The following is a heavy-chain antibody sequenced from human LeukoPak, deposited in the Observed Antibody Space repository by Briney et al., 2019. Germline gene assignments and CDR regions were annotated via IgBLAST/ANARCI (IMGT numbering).Heavy chain of an antibody. CDR1: GYTFTGYY. J-gene: IGHJ3*02. D-gene: IGHD4-17*01. CDR3: ARGYGDYAIDAFDI. CDR2: INPNSGGT. V-gene: IGHV1-2*02. Sequence: GASVKVSCKASGYTFTGYYMHWVRQAPGQGLEWMGWINPNSGGTNYAQKFQGRVTMTRDTSISTAYMELSRLRSDDTAVYYCARGYGDYAIDAFDIWGQGTMVTVSS.